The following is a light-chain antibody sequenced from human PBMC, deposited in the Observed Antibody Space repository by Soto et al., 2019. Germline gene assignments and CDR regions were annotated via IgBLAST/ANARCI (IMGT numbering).Light chain of an antibody. CDR3: QQYNNWPPVT. CDR1: QSVSSN. J-gene: IGKJ1*01. Sequence: EVVLTQSPGTLSLSPGEKASLSCRASQSVSSNLAWYQQKPGQAPRLLIYGASSRATGIPDRFSGSGSGTEFTLTISSLQSEDFAVYYCQQYNNWPPVTFGQGTKVDIK. CDR2: GAS. V-gene: IGKV3D-15*01.